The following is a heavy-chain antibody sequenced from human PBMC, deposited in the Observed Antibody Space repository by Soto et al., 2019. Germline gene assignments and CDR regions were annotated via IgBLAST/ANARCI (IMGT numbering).Heavy chain of an antibody. J-gene: IGHJ5*02. D-gene: IGHD3-22*01. Sequence: GGSLRLSXAASGFTFSTYGMHWVRQAPGKGLEWVAVISYDGSNKYYADSVKGRFTISRDNSKNTLYLQMNSLRAEDTAVYYCAKDWYYYDSSGHLAWFDPWGQGTLVTVSS. CDR3: AKDWYYYDSSGHLAWFDP. V-gene: IGHV3-30*18. CDR1: GFTFSTYG. CDR2: ISYDGSNK.